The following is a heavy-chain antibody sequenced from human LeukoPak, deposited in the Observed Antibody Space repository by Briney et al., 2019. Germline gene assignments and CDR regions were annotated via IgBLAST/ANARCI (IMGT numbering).Heavy chain of an antibody. D-gene: IGHD3-10*01. CDR1: GFTFSSYG. Sequence: PGGSLRLSCAASGFTFSSYGMHWVRQAPGKGLEWVAVISYDGSNKYYADSVKGRFTISRDNSKNTLYLQMNSLRAEDTAVYYCAREGYASGTRYGMDVWGQGTTVTVSS. V-gene: IGHV3-30*03. CDR2: ISYDGSNK. J-gene: IGHJ6*02. CDR3: AREGYASGTRYGMDV.